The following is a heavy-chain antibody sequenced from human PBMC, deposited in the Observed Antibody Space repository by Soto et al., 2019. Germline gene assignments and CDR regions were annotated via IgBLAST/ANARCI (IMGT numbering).Heavy chain of an antibody. J-gene: IGHJ4*02. CDR1: GSAINSAGHS. CDR2: SCQSGSS. V-gene: IGHV4-30-2*06. D-gene: IGHD3-9*01. CDR3: AGARSYDWCFDL. Sequence: SVTLSLTGTVAGSAINSAGHSGAWVRQSPAKGREWLGYSCQSGSSYYSPSPQSRVTISGDRSKAQVYLTLTSLTAAATAAHFSAGARSYDWCFDLWGLGTPVTVSS.